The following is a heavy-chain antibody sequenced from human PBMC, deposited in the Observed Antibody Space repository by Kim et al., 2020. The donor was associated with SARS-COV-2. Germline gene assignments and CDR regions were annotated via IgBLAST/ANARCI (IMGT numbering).Heavy chain of an antibody. CDR1: GGSIRSGGKF. CDR2: ISYSGNS. J-gene: IGHJ4*02. Sequence: TLSLTCSVSGGSIRSGGKFWTWIRQHPAKGLEWIGYISYSGNSHYSPSLRSRVSISLQTSENQFSLELTSVTAADTAVYYCARGQPLDYWGQGILFT. V-gene: IGHV4-31*03. CDR3: ARGQPLDY. D-gene: IGHD2-2*01.